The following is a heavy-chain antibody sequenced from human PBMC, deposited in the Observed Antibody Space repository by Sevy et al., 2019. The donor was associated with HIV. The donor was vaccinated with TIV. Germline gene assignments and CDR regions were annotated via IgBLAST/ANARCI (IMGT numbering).Heavy chain of an antibody. D-gene: IGHD3-3*01. CDR3: AGDYDFWSGYSYRYGMDV. CDR2: ISYDGSNK. CDR1: GFTFSSYA. Sequence: GGSLRLSCAASGFTFSSYAMHWVRQAPGKGPEWVAVISYDGSNKYYADSVKGRFTISRDNSKNTLYLQMNSLRAEDTAVYYCAGDYDFWSGYSYRYGMDVWGQWTTVTVSS. V-gene: IGHV3-30*04. J-gene: IGHJ6*02.